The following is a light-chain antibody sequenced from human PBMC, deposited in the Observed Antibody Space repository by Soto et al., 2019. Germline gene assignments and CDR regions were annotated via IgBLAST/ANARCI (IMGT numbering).Light chain of an antibody. Sequence: EIVLTQSPATLSLSPGESATLSCRASQSVSSYLAWYQQKPGQAPRLLIYDASNRATGIPARFSGSGSGTDFSLTISSLEPEDLAVYYCQQRSDWPLTFGGGTQVEIK. CDR3: QQRSDWPLT. V-gene: IGKV3-11*01. CDR1: QSVSSY. CDR2: DAS. J-gene: IGKJ4*01.